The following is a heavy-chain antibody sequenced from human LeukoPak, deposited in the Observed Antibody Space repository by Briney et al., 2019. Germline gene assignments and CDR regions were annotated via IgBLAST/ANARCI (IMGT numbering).Heavy chain of an antibody. V-gene: IGHV3-7*01. CDR2: IKPDGSEK. CDR1: GFTHSNYW. J-gene: IGHJ4*02. Sequence: EGSLRLSCAASGFTHSNYWMTWVRQAPGKGLEWVANIKPDGSEKYYVDSVKGRFTISRDNAKNSLYLQMNSLRAEDTAVYYCARDQTPFVWGQGTLVTVSS. CDR3: ARDQTPFV.